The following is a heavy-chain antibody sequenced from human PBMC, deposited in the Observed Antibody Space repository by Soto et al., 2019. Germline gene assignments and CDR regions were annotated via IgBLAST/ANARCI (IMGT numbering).Heavy chain of an antibody. Sequence: EVQLLESGGDSVQPGGSLRLSCAASGFTFSNYAMTWVRQAPGKGLEWVSTMSGTAGNTYYADSVKGRFTISRDNSKNTLYLQMNSLRAEDTAVYYCAKKYYFGSGSYVFYFDYWGQGTLVTVSS. D-gene: IGHD3-10*01. J-gene: IGHJ4*02. CDR1: GFTFSNYA. CDR3: AKKYYFGSGSYVFYFDY. V-gene: IGHV3-23*01. CDR2: MSGTAGNT.